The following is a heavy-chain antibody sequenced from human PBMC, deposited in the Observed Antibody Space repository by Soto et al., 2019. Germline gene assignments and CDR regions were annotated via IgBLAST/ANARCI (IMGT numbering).Heavy chain of an antibody. D-gene: IGHD1-26*01. J-gene: IGHJ4*02. CDR2: IYYSGST. CDR3: ARDRYSGPFDY. V-gene: IGHV4-31*03. CDR1: GGSISIGGYY. Sequence: QVQLQESGPGLVKPSQTLSLTCTVSGGSISIGGYYWSWIRQHPGKGLEWIGSIYYSGSTYYNPSLKRRVTISVDTSKNQFSLKLSSVTAADTAVYYCARDRYSGPFDYWGQGTLVTVSS.